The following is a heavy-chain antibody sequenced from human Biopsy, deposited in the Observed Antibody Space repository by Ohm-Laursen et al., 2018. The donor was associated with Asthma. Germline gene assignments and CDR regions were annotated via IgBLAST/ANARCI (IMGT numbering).Heavy chain of an antibody. J-gene: IGHJ4*02. CDR1: GGTFNTYV. D-gene: IGHD2-2*01. CDR3: ARKAGSCISRTCYSLDF. V-gene: IGHV1-69*13. CDR2: SNSAFVTT. Sequence: SVKVSCKSLGGTFNTYVIGWVRQAPGQGLEWMGGSNSAFVTTSYPQKFQDRVTITADDSTRTVYMESSCLRSEDTAVYYCARKAGSCISRTCYSLDFWGQGTLVTVSS.